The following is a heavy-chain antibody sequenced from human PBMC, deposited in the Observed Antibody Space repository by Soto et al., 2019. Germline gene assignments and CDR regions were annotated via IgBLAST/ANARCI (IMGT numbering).Heavy chain of an antibody. CDR2: ISRIFGTA. J-gene: IGHJ3*02. CDR3: ARDTTMIDTQDAFDI. V-gene: IGHV1-69*13. CDR1: GGTFSSDA. Sequence: SVKVSCKASGGTFSSDAISWVRQAPGQGLEWVGGISRIFGTASCARKFQGRVTITADESTSTAYMELSSLRSEDTAVYSCARDTTMIDTQDAFDIWGQAEMVTVSS. D-gene: IGHD3-22*01.